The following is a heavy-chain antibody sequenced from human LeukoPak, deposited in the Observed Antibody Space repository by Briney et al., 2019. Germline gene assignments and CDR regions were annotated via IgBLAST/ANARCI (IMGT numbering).Heavy chain of an antibody. CDR1: EFTFNNYW. CDR3: ARLSPVSMIAVSYWYFDL. CDR2: IKQDGSEK. D-gene: IGHD3-22*01. Sequence: PGGPLRLSCAASEFTFNNYWMTWLRQAPGKRLEWVANIKQDGSEKSYVDSVKGRFTISRDNAKNSLYLQMNSLRAEDTAVYYCARLSPVSMIAVSYWYFDLWGRGTLVTVSS. V-gene: IGHV3-7*01. J-gene: IGHJ2*01.